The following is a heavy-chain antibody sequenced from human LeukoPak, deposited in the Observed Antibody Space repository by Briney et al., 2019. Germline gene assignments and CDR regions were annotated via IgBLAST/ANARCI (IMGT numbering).Heavy chain of an antibody. D-gene: IGHD3-10*01. Sequence: TGGSLRLSCAASGFTFSSYGMHWVRQAPGKGLEWVAFIRYDGSNKYYADSVKGRFTISRDNSKNTLYLQMNSLRAEDTAVYYCARVNRDYYGSGSYYNDYWGQGTLVTVSS. CDR1: GFTFSSYG. CDR3: ARVNRDYYGSGSYYNDY. CDR2: IRYDGSNK. V-gene: IGHV3-30*02. J-gene: IGHJ4*02.